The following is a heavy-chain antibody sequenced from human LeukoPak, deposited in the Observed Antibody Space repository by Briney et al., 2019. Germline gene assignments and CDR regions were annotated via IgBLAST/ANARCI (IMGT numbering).Heavy chain of an antibody. CDR1: GFTVSRYW. CDR3: ARPLWFGELLYGLPAFFDY. J-gene: IGHJ4*02. V-gene: IGHV3-23*01. D-gene: IGHD3-10*01. Sequence: PGGSLRLSCEVSGFTVSRYWMHWVRQAPGKGLEWVSAISGSGGSTSYADSVKGRCTISRDNSKNTLYLQMNSLRAENTAVYYCARPLWFGELLYGLPAFFDYWGQGTLVTVSS. CDR2: ISGSGGST.